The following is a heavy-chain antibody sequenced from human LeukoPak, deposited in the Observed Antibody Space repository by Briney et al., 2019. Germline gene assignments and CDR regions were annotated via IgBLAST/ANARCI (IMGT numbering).Heavy chain of an antibody. CDR1: GGSISSYY. V-gene: IGHV4-59*08. Sequence: SETLSLTCTVSGGSISSYYWSWIRQPPGKGLEWIGYIYYSGSTNYNPSLKSRVTISVDTSKNQFSLKLSSVTAVDTAVYYCASSTYYYDSSGHWFDPWGQGTLVTVSS. D-gene: IGHD3-22*01. CDR3: ASSTYYYDSSGHWFDP. J-gene: IGHJ5*02. CDR2: IYYSGST.